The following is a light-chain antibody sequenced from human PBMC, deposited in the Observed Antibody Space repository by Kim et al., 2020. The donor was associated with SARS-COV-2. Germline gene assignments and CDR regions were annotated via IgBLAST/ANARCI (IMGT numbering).Light chain of an antibody. CDR3: QQYNNWPLT. J-gene: IGKJ4*01. CDR1: QSISNS. CDR2: GAS. Sequence: EIVMTQSPATLSVSPGERATLSCRAGQSISNSLAWYQQKPGQAPRLLIYGASTRATGIPARFSGSGSGTEFTLTISSLQSEDFAVYSCQQYNNWPLTFGGGTKLEI. V-gene: IGKV3-15*01.